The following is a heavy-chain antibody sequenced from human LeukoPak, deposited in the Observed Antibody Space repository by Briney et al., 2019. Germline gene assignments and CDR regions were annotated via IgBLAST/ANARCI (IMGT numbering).Heavy chain of an antibody. V-gene: IGHV1-69*04. CDR2: IIPILGIA. CDR1: GGTFSSYA. Sequence: ASVKVSCKASGGTFSSYAISWVRQAPGQGLEWMGRIIPILGIANYAQKFQGRVTITADKSTSTAYMELSSLRSEDTAVYYCARDLGYSSGWPRNYYYGMDVWGQGTTVTVSS. D-gene: IGHD6-19*01. J-gene: IGHJ6*02. CDR3: ARDLGYSSGWPRNYYYGMDV.